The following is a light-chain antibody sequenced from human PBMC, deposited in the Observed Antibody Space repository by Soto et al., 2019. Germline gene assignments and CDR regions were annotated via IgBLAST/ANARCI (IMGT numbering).Light chain of an antibody. V-gene: IGKV3-20*01. J-gene: IGKJ1*01. Sequence: EVMLTQSPGTLSLSPGERATLSCRASQSVSSNYLAWYQQKSGQAPRLLIYGASNRATGIPDRFSGSGSGTDFTLTLRRLEPEDFAVYSCQPYDTSPRTFGQGTRVEF. CDR2: GAS. CDR1: QSVSSNY. CDR3: QPYDTSPRT.